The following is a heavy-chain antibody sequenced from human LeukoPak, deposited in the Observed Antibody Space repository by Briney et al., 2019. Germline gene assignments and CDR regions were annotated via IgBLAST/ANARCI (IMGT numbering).Heavy chain of an antibody. CDR2: FIPIIGTP. CDR3: ARSHYYGSGSIPYYFPY. J-gene: IGHJ4*02. V-gene: IGHV1-69*13. CDR1: GGTFSSYA. Sequence: SVKVSCKASGGTFSSYAINWVRQAPGQGLEWMAGFIPIIGTPNYAQKFQGRVTITADESTSTAYMELSSLRSEDTAVYYCARSHYYGSGSIPYYFPYWGQGTLVTVSS. D-gene: IGHD3-10*01.